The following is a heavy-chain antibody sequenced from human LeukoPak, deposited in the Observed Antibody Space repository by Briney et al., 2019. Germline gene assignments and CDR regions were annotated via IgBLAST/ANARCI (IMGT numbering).Heavy chain of an antibody. D-gene: IGHD3-22*01. CDR3: ARATRDYYDSSGLDY. J-gene: IGHJ4*02. V-gene: IGHV4-34*01. CDR1: GGSFSGYY. Sequence: SETLSLTCAVYGGSFSGYYWSWIRRPPGKGLEWIGEINHSGSTNYNPSLKSRVTISVDTSKNQFSLKLSSVTAADTAVYYCARATRDYYDSSGLDYWGQGTLVTVSS. CDR2: INHSGST.